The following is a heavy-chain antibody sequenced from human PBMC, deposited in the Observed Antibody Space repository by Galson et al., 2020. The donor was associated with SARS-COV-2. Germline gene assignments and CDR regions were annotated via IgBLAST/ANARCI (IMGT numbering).Heavy chain of an antibody. CDR3: ARDLGESSSWSYYYYYMDV. CDR2: ISSSSSYI. J-gene: IGHJ6*03. V-gene: IGHV3-21*01. CDR1: GFTFSSNS. Sequence: NTGGSLRLSCAASGFTFSSNSMNWVRQAPGKGLEWVSSISSSSSYISYADSVKGRFSIPRDNAKNSLYLQMNSLRAEDTAVYYCARDLGESSSWSYYYYYMDVLGKGTTVTISS. D-gene: IGHD6-13*01.